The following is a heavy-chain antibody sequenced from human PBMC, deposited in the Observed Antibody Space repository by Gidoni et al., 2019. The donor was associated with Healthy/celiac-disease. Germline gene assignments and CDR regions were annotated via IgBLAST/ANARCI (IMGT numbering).Heavy chain of an antibody. CDR3: ARDRELIAAAGYFDY. V-gene: IGHV3-33*01. J-gene: IGHJ4*02. D-gene: IGHD6-13*01. CDR2: IWDDGSNK. Sequence: QVQLVESGGGVVQPGRSLRLSCAASGVTVSSYGMHWVRQAPGKGLEWVAVIWDDGSNKYYAYAGKGRITISRDNSKNTLHLQMNSLRAEDTAVYYCARDRELIAAAGYFDYWGQVTLVTVSS. CDR1: GVTVSSYG.